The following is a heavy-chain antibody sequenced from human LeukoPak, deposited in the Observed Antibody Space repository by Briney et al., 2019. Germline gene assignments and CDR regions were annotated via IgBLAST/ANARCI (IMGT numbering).Heavy chain of an antibody. V-gene: IGHV4-30-2*01. J-gene: IGHJ4*02. Sequence: SQTLSLTCTVSGGSISSGGYYWSWIRQPPGKGLEWIGYIYHSGSTYYNPSLKSRVTISVDRSKNQFSLKLSSVTAADTAVYYCARESIVPAAKVDYWGRGTLVTVSS. CDR1: GGSISSGGYY. CDR2: IYHSGST. D-gene: IGHD2-2*01. CDR3: ARESIVPAAKVDY.